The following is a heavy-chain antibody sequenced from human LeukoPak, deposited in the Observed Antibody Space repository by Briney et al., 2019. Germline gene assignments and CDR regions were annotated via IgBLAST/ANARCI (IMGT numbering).Heavy chain of an antibody. J-gene: IGHJ4*02. CDR1: GGSVSSRTYY. CDR3: ARAPYYYDNSGYFRFDY. V-gene: IGHV4-61*01. D-gene: IGHD3-22*01. CDR2: IYSSGST. Sequence: KTSETLSLTCTVSGGSVSSRTYYWSWIRQPPGKGLDWIGYIYSSGSTNYNPSLKSRVTISVDTSKNQFSLKLTSVTAADTAVYYCARAPYYYDNSGYFRFDYWGQGTLVTVSS.